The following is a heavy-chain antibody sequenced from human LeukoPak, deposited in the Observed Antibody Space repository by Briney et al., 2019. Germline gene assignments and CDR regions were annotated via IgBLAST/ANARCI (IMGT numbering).Heavy chain of an antibody. CDR1: GGTFSSYA. Sequence: ASVKVSCKASGGTFSSYAISWVRQAPGQGLEWMGGIIPIFGTANYAQKFQGRVTITADESTSTAYMELSSLRSEDTAVYYCARAAYYYDSSGYSDYYGMDVWGQGTTVTVSS. V-gene: IGHV1-69*13. D-gene: IGHD3-22*01. CDR2: IIPIFGTA. CDR3: ARAAYYYDSSGYSDYYGMDV. J-gene: IGHJ6*02.